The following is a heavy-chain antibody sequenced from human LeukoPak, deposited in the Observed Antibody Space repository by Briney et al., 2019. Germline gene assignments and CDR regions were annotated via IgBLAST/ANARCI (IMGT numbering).Heavy chain of an antibody. CDR3: AKDHYDFWSGYRPGLFDY. V-gene: IGHV3-30-3*01. D-gene: IGHD3-3*01. CDR1: RPIFSTYT. CDR2: ISYDGDSS. J-gene: IGHJ4*02. Sequence: GGSLRLSCAASRPIFSTYTMHWVRQAPGKGLEWVATISYDGDSSFYADSVKGRFTISRDNSKNTLYLQMNSLRAEDTAVYYCAKDHYDFWSGYRPGLFDYWGQGTLVTVSS.